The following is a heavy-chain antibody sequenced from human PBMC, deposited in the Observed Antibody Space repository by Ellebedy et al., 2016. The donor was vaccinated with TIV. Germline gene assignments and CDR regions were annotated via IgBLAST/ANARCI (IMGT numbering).Heavy chain of an antibody. CDR2: LSGSGGNT. V-gene: IGHV3-23*01. J-gene: IGHJ4*02. CDR3: VRLSNTNAFFDS. CDR1: GFSFSRSA. D-gene: IGHD2-2*01. Sequence: GESLKISXAASGFSFSRSAMSWVRQAPGKGLEWVSTLSGSGGNTFYADSVQGRFTISRDNSKNTLFLRMNSLRADDTATYYCVRLSNTNAFFDSWGQGTLVSVSS.